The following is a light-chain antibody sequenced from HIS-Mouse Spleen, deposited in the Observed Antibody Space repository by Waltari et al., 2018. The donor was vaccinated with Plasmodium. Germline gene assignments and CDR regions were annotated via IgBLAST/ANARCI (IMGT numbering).Light chain of an antibody. CDR1: SIDVGSYTL. CDR3: CSYAGSRMV. Sequence: QSALTQPASVSGSPGQSITISCTGTSIDVGSYTLVSWYQQHPGKAPKLMIYEGSKRPSGVSNRFSGSKSGNTASLTISGLQAEDEADYYCCSYAGSRMVFGGGTKLTVL. J-gene: IGLJ2*01. V-gene: IGLV2-23*01. CDR2: EGS.